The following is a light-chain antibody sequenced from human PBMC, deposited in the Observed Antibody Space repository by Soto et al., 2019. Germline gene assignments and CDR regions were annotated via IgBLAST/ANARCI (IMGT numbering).Light chain of an antibody. CDR3: QPLSSAPIT. Sequence: DIKLTQSPSSLSASVGDSVTITCRASQGISSFLAWYQQKPGKAPKLLIYAASTLQSGVPSRFSGSGSGTDFTLTTSSLQAEECAIYICQPLSSAPITFGQGTRLEIK. CDR2: AAS. CDR1: QGISSF. J-gene: IGKJ5*01. V-gene: IGKV1-9*01.